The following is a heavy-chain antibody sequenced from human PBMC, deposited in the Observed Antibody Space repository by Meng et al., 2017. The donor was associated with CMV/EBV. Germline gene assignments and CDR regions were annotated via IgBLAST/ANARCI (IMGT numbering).Heavy chain of an antibody. Sequence: SETLSLTCTVSGGSISSSSYYWGWIRQPPGKGLEWIGSIYYSGSTHYNPSPKSRVTISVDTSKTQFSLKLGSVTAADTAVYYCARENYDCWSGYSSHNWFDPWGQGTLVTVSS. CDR3: ARENYDCWSGYSSHNWFDP. CDR2: IYYSGST. J-gene: IGHJ5*02. CDR1: GGSISSSSYY. V-gene: IGHV4-39*07. D-gene: IGHD3-3*01.